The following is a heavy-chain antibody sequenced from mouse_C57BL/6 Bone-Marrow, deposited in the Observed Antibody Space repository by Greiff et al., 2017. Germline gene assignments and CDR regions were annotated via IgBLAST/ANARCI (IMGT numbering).Heavy chain of an antibody. V-gene: IGHV1-54*01. CDR2: INPGSGGT. Sequence: QVQLQQSGAELVRPGTSVKVSCKASGYAFTNYLIAWVKQRPGQGLEWIGVINPGSGGTNYNEKFKGKATLTADKSSSTASMPLSRLTSEDSAVYFWAREDGTTVVGDWCFDVWGTGTTVTVSS. CDR1: GYAFTNYL. D-gene: IGHD1-1*01. J-gene: IGHJ1*03. CDR3: AREDGTTVVGDWCFDV.